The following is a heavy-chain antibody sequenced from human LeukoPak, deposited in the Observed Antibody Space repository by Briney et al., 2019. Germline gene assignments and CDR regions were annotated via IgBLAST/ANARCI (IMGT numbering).Heavy chain of an antibody. Sequence: SETLSLTCSVSGGYVSSYSWSWIRQPPGKGLEWLGYIYSSGTTNYNPSLKSRVTISADTSKNLFSLKLSSVTAADTAVYYCARGPTVDAGMVPGIVASGTKYYYMDVWAKGTTVTVS. J-gene: IGHJ6*03. D-gene: IGHD6-13*01. CDR1: GGYVSSYS. CDR3: ARGPTVDAGMVPGIVASGTKYYYMDV. V-gene: IGHV4-59*02. CDR2: IYSSGTT.